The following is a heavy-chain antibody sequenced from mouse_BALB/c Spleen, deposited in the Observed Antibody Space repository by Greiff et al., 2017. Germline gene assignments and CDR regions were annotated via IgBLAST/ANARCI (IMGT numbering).Heavy chain of an antibody. Sequence: VQLKQSGAELVRPGALVKLSCKASGFNIKDYYMHWVKQRPEQGLEWIGWIDPENGNTIYDPKFQGKASITADTSSNTAYLQLSSLTSEDTAVYYCAAYGTFFAYWGQGTLVTVSA. CDR3: AAYGTFFAY. V-gene: IGHV14-1*02. J-gene: IGHJ3*01. D-gene: IGHD2-1*01. CDR1: GFNIKDYY. CDR2: IDPENGNT.